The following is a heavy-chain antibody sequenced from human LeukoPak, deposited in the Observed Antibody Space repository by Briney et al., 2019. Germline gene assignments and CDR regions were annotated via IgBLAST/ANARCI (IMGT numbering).Heavy chain of an antibody. CDR1: GGSVTSYY. CDR3: ARYRYYYDSSGYYFDY. J-gene: IGHJ4*02. CDR2: IHYSGGT. V-gene: IGHV4-59*02. Sequence: SETLSLTCTVSGGSVTSYYWSWIRQPPGKGLEWIGYIHYSGGTNYNSSLKSRVTMSVETSKNQFSLRLSSVTAADTAVYYCARYRYYYDSSGYYFDYWGQGTLVTVSS. D-gene: IGHD3-22*01.